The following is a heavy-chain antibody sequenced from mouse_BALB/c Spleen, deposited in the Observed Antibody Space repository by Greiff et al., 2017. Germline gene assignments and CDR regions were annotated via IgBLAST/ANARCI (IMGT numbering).Heavy chain of an antibody. Sequence: ESGPGLVKPSQSLSLTCSVTGYSITSGYYWNWIRQFPGNKLEWMGYISYDGSNNYNPSLKNRISITRDTSKNQFFLKLNSVTTEDTATYYCARHGSRWFAYWGQGTLVTVSA. D-gene: IGHD1-1*01. CDR2: ISYDGSN. CDR1: GYSITSGYY. CDR3: ARHGSRWFAY. V-gene: IGHV3-6*02. J-gene: IGHJ3*01.